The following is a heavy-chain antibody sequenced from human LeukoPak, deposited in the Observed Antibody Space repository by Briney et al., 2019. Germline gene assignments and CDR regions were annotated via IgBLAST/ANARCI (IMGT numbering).Heavy chain of an antibody. V-gene: IGHV1-18*01. D-gene: IGHD2-15*01. Sequence: ASVKVSCKASGYTFTSYGISWVRHAPGQGLEWMGWISAYNGNTHYAQKVQGRVTMTTDTSTSTAYMELRSLRSDDTAVYYCARGGLVVVVPATPSTAPGLLHWFDPWGQGTLVTVSS. CDR1: GYTFTSYG. J-gene: IGHJ5*02. CDR3: ARGGLVVVVPATPSTAPGLLHWFDP. CDR2: ISAYNGNT.